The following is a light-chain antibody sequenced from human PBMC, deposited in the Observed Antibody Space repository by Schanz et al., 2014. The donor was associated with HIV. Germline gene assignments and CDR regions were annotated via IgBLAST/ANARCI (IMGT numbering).Light chain of an antibody. CDR2: DVT. CDR1: SGDIGPYDY. V-gene: IGLV2-14*03. J-gene: IGLJ2*01. CDR3: SSYTTGSTVV. Sequence: QSVLTQPASVSGSPGQSITISCTGTSGDIGPYDYVSWYQQHPGQAPKLLIYDVTDRPSGISNRFSGSKSGYTASLTISGLQAEDEAEYFCSSYTTGSTVVFGGGTKLTVL.